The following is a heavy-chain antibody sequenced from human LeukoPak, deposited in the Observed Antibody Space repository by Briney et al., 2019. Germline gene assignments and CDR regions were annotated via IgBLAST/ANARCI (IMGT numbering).Heavy chain of an antibody. V-gene: IGHV4-59*08. Sequence: PETLSLTCTVSDDSISSYYWSWIRQPPGKALECIGYIYINGDTNSNPSLKSRVTMSLDTSKKQFSLQLRSVTAADTAVYYCARHEAYYDFWSTPWFDPWGQGTLVTVSS. CDR2: IYINGDT. CDR1: DDSISSYY. J-gene: IGHJ5*02. CDR3: ARHEAYYDFWSTPWFDP. D-gene: IGHD3-3*01.